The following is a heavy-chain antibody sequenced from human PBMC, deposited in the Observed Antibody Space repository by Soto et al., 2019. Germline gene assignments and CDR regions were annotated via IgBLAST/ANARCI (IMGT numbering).Heavy chain of an antibody. D-gene: IGHD6-19*01. Sequence: ASVKVSCMVSGYTLTELSMHWVRQAPGKGLEWMGGFDPEDGETIYAQKFQGRVTMTEDTTTDTAYMELSNLRSEDTPVYYCATDHSSGCDSSHDFDIWGQGTMFTVSS. V-gene: IGHV1-24*01. CDR2: FDPEDGET. CDR3: ATDHSSGCDSSHDFDI. J-gene: IGHJ3*02. CDR1: GYTLTELS.